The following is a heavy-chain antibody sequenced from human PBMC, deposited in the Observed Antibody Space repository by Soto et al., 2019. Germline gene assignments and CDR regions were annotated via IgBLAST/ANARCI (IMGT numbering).Heavy chain of an antibody. D-gene: IGHD3-22*01. CDR3: ARLGYYDRSGYYSHWFYP. V-gene: IGHV1-69*13. CDR2: VIPIFGTA. Sequence: SVKVSCKASGGTFSSYAISWVRQAPGQGLEWMGGVIPIFGTANYAQKFQGRVTITADESTSTAYMELSSLRSEDTAVYYCARLGYYDRSGYYSHWFYPWGQGTMGTVSS. J-gene: IGHJ5*02. CDR1: GGTFSSYA.